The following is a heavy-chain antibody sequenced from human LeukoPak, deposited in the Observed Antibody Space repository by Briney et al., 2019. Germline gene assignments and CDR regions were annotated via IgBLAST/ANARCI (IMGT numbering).Heavy chain of an antibody. Sequence: GGSLRLSCAASGFTFSNYGLNWVRQAPGKGLEWVSYISSSGSIIYYADSVKGRFTISRDNAKKLLFLQMNSLRAEDTAVYYCARRQFFDYWGQGTLVTVSS. V-gene: IGHV3-48*03. CDR2: ISSSGSII. CDR3: ARRQFFDY. D-gene: IGHD6-19*01. CDR1: GFTFSNYG. J-gene: IGHJ4*02.